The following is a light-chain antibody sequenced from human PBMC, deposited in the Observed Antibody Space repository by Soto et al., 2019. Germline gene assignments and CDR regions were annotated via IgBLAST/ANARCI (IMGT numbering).Light chain of an antibody. Sequence: QLVLTQPPSASGTPGQRVTISCSGSSSNIGSNYVYWYQQLPGTAPNLLIYSNNQRPSGVPDRFSGSKSGTSASLAISGLRSEDEADYYCAAWDDSLSGFYVFGTGTKLTVL. CDR2: SNN. V-gene: IGLV1-47*02. CDR3: AAWDDSLSGFYV. J-gene: IGLJ1*01. CDR1: SSNIGSNY.